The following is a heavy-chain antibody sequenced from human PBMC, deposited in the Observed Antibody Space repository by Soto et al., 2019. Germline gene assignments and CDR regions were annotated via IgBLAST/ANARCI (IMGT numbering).Heavy chain of an antibody. CDR3: ARPQLSGGWASFDY. V-gene: IGHV4-61*01. CDR1: GGSISSISYY. Sequence: DTLSLTCTVSGGSISSISYYWSWIRQPPGKGLEWIGYIYYSGSTNYNPSLKSRVTISVDTSKNQFSLKLSSVTAADTAVYYCARPQLSGGWASFDYWGQGSLVTVSS. D-gene: IGHD6-19*01. J-gene: IGHJ4*02. CDR2: IYYSGST.